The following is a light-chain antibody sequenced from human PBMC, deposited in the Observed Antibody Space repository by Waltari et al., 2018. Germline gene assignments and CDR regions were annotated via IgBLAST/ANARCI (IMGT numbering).Light chain of an antibody. CDR3: QQSYTTPRT. Sequence: DIQMTQSPSSLSASVGDRVTIPCRASQSISTYLNWYQQKPGKAPELLIYAASSLHSGVPSRFSGSGSGTDFTLTISSLQPEDFATYYCQQSYTTPRTFGQGTKVEIK. CDR1: QSISTY. J-gene: IGKJ1*01. V-gene: IGKV1-39*01. CDR2: AAS.